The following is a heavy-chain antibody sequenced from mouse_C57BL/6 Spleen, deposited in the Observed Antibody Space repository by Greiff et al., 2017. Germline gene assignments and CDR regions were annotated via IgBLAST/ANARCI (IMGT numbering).Heavy chain of an antibody. CDR2: IYPGSGST. D-gene: IGHD2-3*01. CDR3: AIYDGYYREYFDV. CDR1: GYTFTSYW. J-gene: IGHJ1*03. Sequence: VQLQQPGAELVKPGASVKMSCTASGYTFTSYWITWVKQRPGQGLEWIGDIYPGSGSTNYNEKFKSKATLTVDTSSSTAYMQLSSLTSEDSAVYYCAIYDGYYREYFDVWGTGTTVTVSS. V-gene: IGHV1-55*01.